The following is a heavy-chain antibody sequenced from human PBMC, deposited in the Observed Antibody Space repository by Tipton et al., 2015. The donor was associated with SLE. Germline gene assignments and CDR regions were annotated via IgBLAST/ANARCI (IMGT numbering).Heavy chain of an antibody. Sequence: QLVQSGAEVKKPGAPVKVSCKASGYTFNTYGISWVRQAPGQGLEWMGWISAYNGETNFAQMLQGRVTMTTDTSTSTAYMELRSLRSDDTAVYYCARDNMLCGVRRAGFAAFDYWGQGTLVTVSS. CDR2: ISAYNGET. CDR1: GYTFNTYG. J-gene: IGHJ4*02. CDR3: ARDNMLCGVRRAGFAAFDY. V-gene: IGHV1-18*01. D-gene: IGHD3-3*01.